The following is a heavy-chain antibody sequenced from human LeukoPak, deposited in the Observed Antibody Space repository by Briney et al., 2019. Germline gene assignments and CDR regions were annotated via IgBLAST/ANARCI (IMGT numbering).Heavy chain of an antibody. CDR1: GGSISSYY. CDR3: ARGGRLWFGELSTQNLDY. D-gene: IGHD3-10*01. Sequence: SETLSLTCTVSGGSISSYYWSWIRQPPGKGLEWIGYIYYSGSTNYNPSLKSRVTISVDTSKNQFSLKLSSVTAADTAVYYCARGGRLWFGELSTQNLDYWGQGTLVTVSS. CDR2: IYYSGST. J-gene: IGHJ4*02. V-gene: IGHV4-59*01.